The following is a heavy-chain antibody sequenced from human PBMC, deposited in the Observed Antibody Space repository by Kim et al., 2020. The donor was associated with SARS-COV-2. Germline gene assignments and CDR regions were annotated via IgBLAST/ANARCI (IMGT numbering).Heavy chain of an antibody. CDR1: GFTFSAYD. D-gene: IGHD3-16*01. J-gene: IGHJ3*02. CDR3: VRDRMGGAFDI. CDR2: ITKSSTTI. V-gene: IGHV3-48*02. Sequence: GGSLRLSCATSGFTFSAYDMHWVRRAPGKGLEWLSFITKSSTTIYYANSVKGRFTISRDNAKNSLYLQMNSLRDEDTALYYCVRDRMGGAFDIWGQGTMVTVSS.